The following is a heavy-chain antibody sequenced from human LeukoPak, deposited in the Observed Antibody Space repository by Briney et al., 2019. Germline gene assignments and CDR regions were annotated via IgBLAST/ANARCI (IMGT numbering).Heavy chain of an antibody. CDR1: GYTFTSYG. J-gene: IGHJ3*02. CDR3: ARGLGSGGYRDAFDI. D-gene: IGHD3-10*01. V-gene: IGHV1-46*01. Sequence: ASVKVSCKASGYTFTSYGISWVRQAPGQGLEWMGIINPSGGSTSYAQKFQGRVTMTRDTSTSTVYMELSSLRSEDTAVYYCARGLGSGGYRDAFDIWGQGTMVTVSS. CDR2: INPSGGST.